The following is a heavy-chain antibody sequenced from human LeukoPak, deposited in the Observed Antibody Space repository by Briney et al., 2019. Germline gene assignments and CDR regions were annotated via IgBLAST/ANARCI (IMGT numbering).Heavy chain of an antibody. D-gene: IGHD3-22*01. Sequence: SETLSLTCTVSGGSISSSSYYWGWIRQPPGKGLEWIGSIYNSGSTYYNPSLKSRVTISVDTSKNQFSLKLSSVTAADTAVYYCARQDYYDSSGYSIGYWGQGTLVTVSS. CDR3: ARQDYYDSSGYSIGY. J-gene: IGHJ4*02. V-gene: IGHV4-39*01. CDR1: GGSISSSSYY. CDR2: IYNSGST.